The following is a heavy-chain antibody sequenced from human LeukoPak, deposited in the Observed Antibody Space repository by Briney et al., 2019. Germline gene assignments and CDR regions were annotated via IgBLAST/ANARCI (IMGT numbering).Heavy chain of an antibody. V-gene: IGHV1-24*01. J-gene: IGHJ4*02. CDR1: GYTLTELS. Sequence: ASVNVSCKVSGYTLTELSLHWVRQAPGKGLEWMGGFDPEDGETIYAQKFQGRVTMTEDTSTDTAYMELSSLRSEDTAVYYCATQPNADSYGFFWGQGTLVTVSS. D-gene: IGHD5-18*01. CDR3: ATQPNADSYGFF. CDR2: FDPEDGET.